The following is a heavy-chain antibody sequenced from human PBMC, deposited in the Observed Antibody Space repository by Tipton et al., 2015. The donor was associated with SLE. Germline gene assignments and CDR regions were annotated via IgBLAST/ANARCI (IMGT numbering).Heavy chain of an antibody. CDR3: ARAIGVNYFNF. Sequence: TLSLTCTVSGGSISSYYWGWIRQPPGKGLEWIGNINYSGTTYFNPSLKTRITISVDRSMVHFSLRLASVTAADTAVYYCARAIGVNYFNFWGQGILVNVSP. V-gene: IGHV4-59*12. J-gene: IGHJ4*02. D-gene: IGHD3-16*01. CDR2: INYSGTT. CDR1: GGSISSYY.